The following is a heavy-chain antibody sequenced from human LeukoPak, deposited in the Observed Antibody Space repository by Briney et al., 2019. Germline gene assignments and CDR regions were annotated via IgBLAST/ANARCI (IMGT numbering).Heavy chain of an antibody. Sequence: GGSLRLSCAASGFTFSSYGMHWVRQAPGEGLEWVAVISYDGSNKYYADSVKGRFTISRDNSKNTLYLQMNSLRAEDTAVYYCAKVVDRLWFGELYSNFDYWGQGTLVTVSS. V-gene: IGHV3-30*18. CDR1: GFTFSSYG. D-gene: IGHD3-10*01. CDR3: AKVVDRLWFGELYSNFDY. J-gene: IGHJ4*02. CDR2: ISYDGSNK.